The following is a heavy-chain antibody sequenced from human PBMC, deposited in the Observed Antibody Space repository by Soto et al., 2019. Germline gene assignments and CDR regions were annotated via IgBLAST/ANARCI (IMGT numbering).Heavy chain of an antibody. CDR2: ISYDGRDK. Sequence: PGGSLRLSCAASAFTFGDYGMHWVRQAPGKGLEWVGVISYDGRDKYYADSMKGRVSISRDNSHNTLYLQMDSLRIEDTAVYYCARDPRHCSGGSCYFYLYQYGMDVWGQGTTVTVPS. D-gene: IGHD2-15*01. J-gene: IGHJ6*02. V-gene: IGHV3-30*03. CDR1: AFTFGDYG. CDR3: ARDPRHCSGGSCYFYLYQYGMDV.